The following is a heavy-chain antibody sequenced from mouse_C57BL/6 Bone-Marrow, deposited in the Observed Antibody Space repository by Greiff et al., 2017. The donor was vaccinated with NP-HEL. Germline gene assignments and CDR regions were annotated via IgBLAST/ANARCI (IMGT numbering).Heavy chain of an antibody. J-gene: IGHJ4*01. CDR3: TTGGSSPYAMDY. Sequence: EVQGVESGAELVRPGASVKLSCTVSGFNIKDDYMHWVKQRPEQGLEWIGWIDPENGDTEYVLKVQGKATITADTSSNTAYLQLSSLTSEDTAVYYCTTGGSSPYAMDYWGQGTSVTVSS. D-gene: IGHD1-1*01. CDR2: IDPENGDT. V-gene: IGHV14-4*01. CDR1: GFNIKDDY.